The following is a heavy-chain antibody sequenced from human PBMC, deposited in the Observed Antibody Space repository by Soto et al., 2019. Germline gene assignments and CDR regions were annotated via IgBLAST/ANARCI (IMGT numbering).Heavy chain of an antibody. D-gene: IGHD6-13*01. CDR2: IWYDGSNK. CDR1: GFTFSSYG. Sequence: PGGSLRLSCAASGFTFSSYGMHWVRQAPGKGLEWVAVIWYDGSNKYYADSVKGRFTISRDNSKNTLYLQMNSLRAEDTAVYYCARDPRSWAAGTFYYYGMDVWGQGTTVTVSS. V-gene: IGHV3-33*01. CDR3: ARDPRSWAAGTFYYYGMDV. J-gene: IGHJ6*02.